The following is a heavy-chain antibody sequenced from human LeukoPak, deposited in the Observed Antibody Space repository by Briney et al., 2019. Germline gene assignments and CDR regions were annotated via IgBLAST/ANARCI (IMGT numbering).Heavy chain of an antibody. Sequence: GSLRLSCAASGFTFSSYAMSWVRQAPGKGLEWVSAISGSGGSTYYADSVKGRFTISRDNSKNTLYLQMNSLRAEDTAVYYCAKRPYCSGGSCYPFDYWGQGTLVTVSS. V-gene: IGHV3-23*01. CDR2: ISGSGGST. CDR3: AKRPYCSGGSCYPFDY. CDR1: GFTFSSYA. J-gene: IGHJ4*02. D-gene: IGHD2-15*01.